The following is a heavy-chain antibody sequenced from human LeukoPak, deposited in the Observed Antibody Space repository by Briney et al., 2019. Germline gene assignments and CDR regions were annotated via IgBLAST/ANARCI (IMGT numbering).Heavy chain of an antibody. J-gene: IGHJ4*02. V-gene: IGHV3-23*01. Sequence: GGSLRLSCAASALTFRSYAMNWVRQAPGRGLEWVSVISGSGDSTYYADSVKGRFTISRDNSKNTLYLQMNSLRAEDTAVYYCAKASYGFDYWGQGTLVTVSS. D-gene: IGHD4-17*01. CDR1: ALTFRSYA. CDR3: AKASYGFDY. CDR2: ISGSGDST.